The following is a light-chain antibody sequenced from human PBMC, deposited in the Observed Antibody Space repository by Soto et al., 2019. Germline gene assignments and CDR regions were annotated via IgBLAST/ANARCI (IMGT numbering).Light chain of an antibody. CDR1: QSVGNF. Sequence: VLTQSPSILSLSTGERATLSCRASQSVGNFLTWYQQKPGQAPRLLIYDASTSATGIPARFSGSGSGTDFTLTISGLEPEDFAVYYCQQRSNWPLLTFGGVTKV. V-gene: IGKV3-11*01. CDR2: DAS. J-gene: IGKJ4*01. CDR3: QQRSNWPLLT.